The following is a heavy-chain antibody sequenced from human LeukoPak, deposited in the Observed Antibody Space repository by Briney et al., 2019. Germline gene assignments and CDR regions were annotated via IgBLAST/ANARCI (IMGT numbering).Heavy chain of an antibody. D-gene: IGHD5-18*01. Sequence: ASVKVSCKASGYTFTDHYIHWVRQAPGDGLEWMGRIDPKSGVRYYPQKFQGRVAMTRDTSINTVYMELSSLRSDDTAVYYCARGKYRYAVDYWGQGTRVTVS. J-gene: IGHJ4*02. V-gene: IGHV1-2*06. CDR1: GYTFTDHY. CDR3: ARGKYRYAVDY. CDR2: IDPKSGVR.